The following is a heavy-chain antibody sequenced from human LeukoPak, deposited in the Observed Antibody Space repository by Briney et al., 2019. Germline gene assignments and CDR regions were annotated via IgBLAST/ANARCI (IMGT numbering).Heavy chain of an antibody. CDR1: GLTFNKYA. V-gene: IGHV3-30*03. D-gene: IGHD3-22*01. CDR3: AHSSARH. J-gene: IGHJ4*02. Sequence: GGSLRLSCVVSGLTFNKYAMHWVRQAPGKGLEWVAIILSDGSIKNYAESVKGRFTISRDNSKNTLFLQLNSLRVEDTAVYYCAHSSARHWGQGTLVTVSS. CDR2: ILSDGSIK.